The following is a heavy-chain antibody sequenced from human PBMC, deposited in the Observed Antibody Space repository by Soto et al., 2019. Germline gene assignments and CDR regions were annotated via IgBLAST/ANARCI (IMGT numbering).Heavy chain of an antibody. D-gene: IGHD1-26*01. Sequence: GESLTISCRTSGYRFSHYWIGWVRQMPGKGLELMGIIYPDDSDTRYSPSFQGQVTISADKSTTTAYLQWSSLKASDTATYYCARFPSGRDPNWFDPWGQGTLVTVSS. CDR2: IYPDDSDT. CDR1: GYRFSHYW. CDR3: ARFPSGRDPNWFDP. J-gene: IGHJ5*02. V-gene: IGHV5-51*01.